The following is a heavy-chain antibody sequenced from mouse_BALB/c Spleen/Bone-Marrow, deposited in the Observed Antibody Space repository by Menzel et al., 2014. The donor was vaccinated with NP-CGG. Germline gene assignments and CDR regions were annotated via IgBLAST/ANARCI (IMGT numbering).Heavy chain of an antibody. CDR3: ARGGYDGRGFAY. Sequence: VEESGPGLVKPSQSLSLTCSVTGYSITSGYYWNWIRQFPGNKLEWMGYISYDGSNNYNPSLKNRISITRDTSKNQFFLKLNSVTTEDTATYYCARGGYDGRGFAYWGQGTLVTVSA. J-gene: IGHJ3*01. CDR2: ISYDGSN. D-gene: IGHD2-14*01. V-gene: IGHV3-6*02. CDR1: GYSITSGYY.